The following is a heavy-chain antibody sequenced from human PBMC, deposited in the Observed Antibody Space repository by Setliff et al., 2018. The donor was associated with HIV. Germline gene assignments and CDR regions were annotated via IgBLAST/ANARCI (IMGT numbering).Heavy chain of an antibody. CDR3: ARWVDDNSEGSYYHYMDV. V-gene: IGHV1-18*01. Sequence: GASVKVSCKASGYTFTSYGVSWVRQAPGQGLEWMGLISGYNGWTKYPQKFQGRVTMTTDTSTSTVYMELTSLTSDDTAVYYCARWVDDNSEGSYYHYMDVWGNGASVTVSS. CDR1: GYTFTSYG. CDR2: ISGYNGWT. D-gene: IGHD6-25*01. J-gene: IGHJ6*03.